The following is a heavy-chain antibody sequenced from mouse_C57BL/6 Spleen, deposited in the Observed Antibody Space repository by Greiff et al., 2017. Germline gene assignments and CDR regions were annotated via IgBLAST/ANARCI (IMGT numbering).Heavy chain of an antibody. CDR1: GYAFSSSW. Sequence: VMLVESGPELVKPGASVKISCKASGYAFSSSWMNWVKQRPGKGLEWIGRIYPGDGDTNYNGKFKGKATLTADKSSSTAYMQLSSLTSEDSAVYFCARWGDVYAMDYWGQGTSVTVSS. CDR2: IYPGDGDT. V-gene: IGHV1-82*01. J-gene: IGHJ4*01. CDR3: ARWGDVYAMDY.